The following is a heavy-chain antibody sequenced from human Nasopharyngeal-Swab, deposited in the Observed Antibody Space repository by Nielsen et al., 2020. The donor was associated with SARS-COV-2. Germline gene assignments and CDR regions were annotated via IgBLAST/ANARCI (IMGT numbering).Heavy chain of an antibody. CDR3: ARTAIEGGYYRGDAFDI. Sequence: GGSLRLSCKGSGYRFISYWIGWVRKMPGKGLEWMGIIYPGDSDTTYSPSFQGQVTISADKSINTAYLQWSSLTASDTAMYYCARTAIEGGYYRGDAFDIRGQGTMVTVSS. J-gene: IGHJ3*02. CDR1: GYRFISYW. V-gene: IGHV5-51*01. CDR2: IYPGDSDT. D-gene: IGHD3-22*01.